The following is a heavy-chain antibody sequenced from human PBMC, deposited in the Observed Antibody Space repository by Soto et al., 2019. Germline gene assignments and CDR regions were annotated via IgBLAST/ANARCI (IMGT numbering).Heavy chain of an antibody. CDR1: GDSISSSSSY. J-gene: IGHJ4*02. V-gene: IGHV4-39*01. CDR2: IYYTGTT. Sequence: PSETLSLTCTVSGDSISSSSSYWGWIRQPPGKGLEWIGSIYYTGTTYYNPSLKSRVIITVDTSKKQFSLKLTSVTAADTAVYYCGRGLDGRWLVIDSWGQGTLVTVS. D-gene: IGHD6-6*01. CDR3: GRGLDGRWLVIDS.